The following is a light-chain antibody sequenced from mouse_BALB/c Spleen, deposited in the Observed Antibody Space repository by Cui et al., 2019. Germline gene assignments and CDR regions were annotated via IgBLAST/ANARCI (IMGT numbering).Light chain of an antibody. Sequence: DIVMTQSHKFMSTSVGDRGSITCKASQDVGTAVAWYQQKPGQSPKLLIYWASTRHTGVPDRFTGSGSGTDFTLTISNVQSEDLADYFCQQYSSYPLTFGAGTKLELK. CDR1: QDVGTA. V-gene: IGKV6-23*01. CDR3: QQYSSYPLT. CDR2: WAS. J-gene: IGKJ5*01.